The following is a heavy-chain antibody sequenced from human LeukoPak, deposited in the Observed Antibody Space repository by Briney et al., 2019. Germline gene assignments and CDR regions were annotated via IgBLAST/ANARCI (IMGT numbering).Heavy chain of an antibody. J-gene: IGHJ4*02. V-gene: IGHV3-23*01. CDR3: GKTTTGYSSGRYPGWPVDY. Sequence: GASLRLSCVASGFTFNNYAMYWVRQAPGKGLEWVSGIFGSGGGAHYADCVQGRFTISRENSKNTVYLQINTPRAQDTAVYYCGKTTTGYSSGRYPGWPVDYWGQGSLVTVSS. CDR2: IFGSGGGA. CDR1: GFTFNNYA. D-gene: IGHD6-19*01.